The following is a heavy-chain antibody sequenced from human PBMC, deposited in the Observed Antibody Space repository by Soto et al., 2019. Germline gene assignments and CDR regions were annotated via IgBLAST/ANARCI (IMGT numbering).Heavy chain of an antibody. CDR2: IKSKTDGGTT. V-gene: IGHV3-15*07. D-gene: IGHD4-4*01. CDR1: GFTFRNAW. J-gene: IGHJ6*02. Sequence: GGSLRLSCAASGFTFRNAWMNWVRQAPGKGLEWVGRIKSKTDGGTTDYAAPVKGRFTISRDDSKNTLYLQMNSLKTEDTAVYYCTTRYLQGRRYYYYGMDVWGQGTTVTVSS. CDR3: TTRYLQGRRYYYYGMDV.